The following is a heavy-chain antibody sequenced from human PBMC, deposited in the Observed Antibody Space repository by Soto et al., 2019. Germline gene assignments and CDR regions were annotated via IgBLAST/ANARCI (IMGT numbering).Heavy chain of an antibody. V-gene: IGHV1-18*01. J-gene: IGHJ6*02. CDR3: ARDQGITTFAVYSMYYYGMDV. CDR1: GYTFTNSG. D-gene: IGHD3-3*01. CDR2: ISTDNGNT. Sequence: ASVKVSCKASGYTFTNSGINWVRQAPGQGLEWMGWISTDNGNTNYAQHLQGRVSMTTDTSTSTAYMDLRSLRSDDTAVYYCARDQGITTFAVYSMYYYGMDVWGQGTTVTVSS.